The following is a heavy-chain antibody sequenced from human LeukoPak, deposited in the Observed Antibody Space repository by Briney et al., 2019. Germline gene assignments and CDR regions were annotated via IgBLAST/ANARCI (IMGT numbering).Heavy chain of an antibody. CDR1: GYTFTGYY. CDR3: ARVVCSGGSCYDYFDY. D-gene: IGHD2-15*01. V-gene: IGHV1-2*02. CDR2: INPNSGGT. J-gene: IGHJ4*02. Sequence: GASVKVSCKASGYTFTGYYMHWVRQAPGQGLEWMGWINPNSGGTNYAQKFQGRVTMTRDTSISTAYMELSRLRSDDTAVYYCARVVCSGGSCYDYFDYWGQGTLVTVSS.